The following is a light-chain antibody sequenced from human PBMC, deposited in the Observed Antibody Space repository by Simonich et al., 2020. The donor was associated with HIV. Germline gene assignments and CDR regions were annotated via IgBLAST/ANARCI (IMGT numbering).Light chain of an antibody. CDR1: QSLLHNNKYNY. V-gene: IGKV2-28*01. CDR2: LGS. J-gene: IGKJ3*01. CDR3: MQAVQRKFT. Sequence: DIVMTQSPLSLPVTPGEPASISCRSSQSLLHNNKYNYLDWYLQKPGQSPQLLIFLGSNRASGVPDRFSGSGSGTDFTLKISRVEADDVGVYYCMQAVQRKFTFGPGTKVDI.